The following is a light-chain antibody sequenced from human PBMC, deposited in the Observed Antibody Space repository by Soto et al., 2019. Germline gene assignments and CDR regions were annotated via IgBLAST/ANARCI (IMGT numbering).Light chain of an antibody. CDR2: KAS. CDR3: QQYNSYST. Sequence: DIQMTQSPSTLSASVGDRVTITCRASQSISSWLAWYQQKPGKAPKLLIYKASSLESGVPSRFSGSGSGTEITLTISSLKPDDFATYYCQQYNSYSTFGQGTKVEI. J-gene: IGKJ1*01. CDR1: QSISSW. V-gene: IGKV1-5*03.